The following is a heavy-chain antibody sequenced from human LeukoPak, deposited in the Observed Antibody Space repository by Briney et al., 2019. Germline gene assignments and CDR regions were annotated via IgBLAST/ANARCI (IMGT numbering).Heavy chain of an antibody. D-gene: IGHD1-26*01. J-gene: IGHJ4*02. CDR1: GGSISSGGYY. Sequence: SETLSLTCTVSGGSISSGGYYWSWIRQHPGKGLEWIGYIYYSGSTYYNTSLKSRVTISVDTSKNQFSLKLSSVTAADTAVYYCARAGRGYYFDYWGQGTLVTVSS. V-gene: IGHV4-31*03. CDR2: IYYSGST. CDR3: ARAGRGYYFDY.